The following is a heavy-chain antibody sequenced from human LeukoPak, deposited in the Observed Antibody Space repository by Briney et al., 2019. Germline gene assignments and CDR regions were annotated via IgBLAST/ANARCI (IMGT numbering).Heavy chain of an antibody. J-gene: IGHJ3*02. CDR1: GGTFSSYA. CDR3: ARTQVTTWRDAFDI. Sequence: GASVKVSCKASGGTFSSYAISWVRQAPGQGLEWMGGIIPIFGTANYAQKFQGRVTITTDESTSTAYMELSSLRSEDTAVYYCARTQVTTWRDAFDIWGQGTMVTVSS. D-gene: IGHD4-11*01. V-gene: IGHV1-69*05. CDR2: IIPIFGTA.